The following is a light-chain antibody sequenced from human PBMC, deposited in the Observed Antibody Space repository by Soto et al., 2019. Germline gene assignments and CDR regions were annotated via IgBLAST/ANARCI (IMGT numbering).Light chain of an antibody. V-gene: IGKV3-11*01. Sequence: EIVLTQFPATLSLSPGERATLSCRASQSVKNYLAWYQQKPGQAHRLLVYDASNTATGVPARFSASGSGTDFTINLSSLGPDDFAVYYCQQRYRWPPITFRQGTRLEIK. CDR1: QSVKNY. CDR3: QQRYRWPPIT. J-gene: IGKJ5*01. CDR2: DAS.